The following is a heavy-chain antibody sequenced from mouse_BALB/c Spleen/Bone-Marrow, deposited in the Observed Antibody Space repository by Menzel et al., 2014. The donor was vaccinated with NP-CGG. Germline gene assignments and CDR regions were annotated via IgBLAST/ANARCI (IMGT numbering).Heavy chain of an antibody. CDR2: IWAGGST. Sequence: VHLVESGPGLVAPSQSLSITCTVSGFSLTNYGVHWVRQPPGKGLEWLGLIWAGGSTNYNSALMSRLSINKDNSKSQVFLKMNSLKTDDTAMYYCARVYDGYYFDYWGQGTTLTVSS. D-gene: IGHD2-3*01. J-gene: IGHJ2*01. CDR1: GFSLTNYG. V-gene: IGHV2-9*02. CDR3: ARVYDGYYFDY.